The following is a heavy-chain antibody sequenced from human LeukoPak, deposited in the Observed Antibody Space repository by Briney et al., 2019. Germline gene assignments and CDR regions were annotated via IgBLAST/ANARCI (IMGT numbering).Heavy chain of an antibody. CDR3: ARLHYDSSGYYYFDY. CDR2: IYYSGNT. V-gene: IGHV4-59*08. Sequence: ASETLSLTCTVSGGSISSDYWSWIRQPPGKGLEWIGYIYYSGNTNYNPSLKSRVTISVDTSKNQFPLKLSSVTAADTAVYYCARLHYDSSGYYYFDYWGQGTLVTVSS. D-gene: IGHD3-22*01. J-gene: IGHJ4*02. CDR1: GGSISSDY.